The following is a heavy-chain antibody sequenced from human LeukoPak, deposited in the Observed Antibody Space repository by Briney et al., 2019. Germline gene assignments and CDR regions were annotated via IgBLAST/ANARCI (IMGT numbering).Heavy chain of an antibody. CDR1: GYSFTSYW. CDR3: ARRLLGGSGSFDY. Sequence: GESLKISFKGSGYSFTSYWIGWVRQMPGKGLEWMGLIHPVDSDTRYSPSFQGQVTMSADKSISTAYLQWSSLKASDTAMYYCARRLLGGSGSFDYWGQGTVVTVSS. J-gene: IGHJ4*02. CDR2: IHPVDSDT. V-gene: IGHV5-51*01. D-gene: IGHD3-10*01.